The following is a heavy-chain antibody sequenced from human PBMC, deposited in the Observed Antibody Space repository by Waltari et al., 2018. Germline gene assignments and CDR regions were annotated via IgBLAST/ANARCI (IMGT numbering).Heavy chain of an antibody. CDR3: ARGGRYSSGWYREGYYYYMDV. CDR2: INHSGST. CDR1: GGSFSGYY. J-gene: IGHJ6*03. D-gene: IGHD6-19*01. V-gene: IGHV4-34*01. Sequence: QVQLQQWGAGLLKPSETLSLTCAVYGGSFSGYYWSWIRQPPGKGLEWIGEINHSGSTNYNPSLKSRVTISVDTSKNQFSLKLSSVTAADTAVYYCARGGRYSSGWYREGYYYYMDVWGKGTTVTVSS.